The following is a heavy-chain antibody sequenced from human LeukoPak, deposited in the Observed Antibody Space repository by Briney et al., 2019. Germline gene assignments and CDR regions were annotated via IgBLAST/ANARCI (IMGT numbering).Heavy chain of an antibody. Sequence: GASVKVSCKASGGTFSSYAISWVRQAPGQGLEWMGRIIPILGIANYAQKFQGRVTITADKSTSTAYMELSSLRSEDTAVYYCASPVRSWEPRTGYYYGMDVWGQGTTVTVSS. J-gene: IGHJ6*02. V-gene: IGHV1-69*04. CDR1: GGTFSSYA. D-gene: IGHD1-26*01. CDR2: IIPILGIA. CDR3: ASPVRSWEPRTGYYYGMDV.